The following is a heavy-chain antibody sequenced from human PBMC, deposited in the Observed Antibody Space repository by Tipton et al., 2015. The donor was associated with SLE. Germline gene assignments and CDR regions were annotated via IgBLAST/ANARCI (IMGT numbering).Heavy chain of an antibody. CDR3: ARGGYFNWFDP. CDR1: GGSISSYY. CDR2: IYYSGST. J-gene: IGHJ5*02. D-gene: IGHD3-22*01. Sequence: TLSLTCTVSGGSISSYYWSWIRQPPGKGLEWIGYIYYSGSTNYNPSLKSRVTISVDTSKNQFSPKLSSVTAADTAVYYCARGGYFNWFDPWGQGTLVTVSS. V-gene: IGHV4-59*01.